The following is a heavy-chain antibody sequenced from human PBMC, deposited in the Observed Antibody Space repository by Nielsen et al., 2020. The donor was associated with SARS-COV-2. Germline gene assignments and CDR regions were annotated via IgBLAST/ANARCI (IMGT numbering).Heavy chain of an antibody. V-gene: IGHV3-30*04. CDR3: ARAGSSSWYLVPTVG. D-gene: IGHD6-13*01. J-gene: IGHJ4*02. Sequence: AGSLWLYCAASGFTFSSYAMHWVRQAPGKGLEWVAVISYDGSNKYYADSVKGRFTISRDNSKNTLYLQMNSLRAEDTAVYYCARAGSSSWYLVPTVGWGQGTLVTVSS. CDR2: ISYDGSNK. CDR1: GFTFSSYA.